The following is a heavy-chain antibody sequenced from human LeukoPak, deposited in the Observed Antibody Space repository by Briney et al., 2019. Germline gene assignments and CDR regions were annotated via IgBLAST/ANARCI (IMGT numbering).Heavy chain of an antibody. V-gene: IGHV3-7*04. CDR1: GFTFSSYW. CDR2: IKQDGSGK. D-gene: IGHD3-22*01. CDR3: AKDQSSGYYKTFDY. Sequence: GGSLRLSCAASGFTFSSYWMSWVRQAPGKGLEWVANIKQDGSGKYYVDSVKGRFTISRDNSKNTLYLQMNSLRAEDTAVYYCAKDQSSGYYKTFDYWGQGTLVTVSS. J-gene: IGHJ4*02.